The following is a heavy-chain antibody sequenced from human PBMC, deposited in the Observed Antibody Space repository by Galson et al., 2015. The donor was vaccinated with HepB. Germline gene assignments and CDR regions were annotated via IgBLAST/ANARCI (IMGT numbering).Heavy chain of an antibody. CDR2: TYYRSTWYN. J-gene: IGHJ3*02. D-gene: IGHD3-16*01. V-gene: IGHV6-1*01. CDR1: GDSVSSYSAA. Sequence: CAISGDSVSSYSAAWHWIRQSPSRGLEWLGRTYYRSTWYNDYAVSVKSRMTINSDTSKNQFSLQVNSVTPEDAAIYYCKRGHRGDEGFGIWGPGTMVIVSS. CDR3: KRGHRGDEGFGI.